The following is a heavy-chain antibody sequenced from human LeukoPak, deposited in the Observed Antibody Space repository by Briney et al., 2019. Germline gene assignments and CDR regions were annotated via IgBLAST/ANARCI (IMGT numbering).Heavy chain of an antibody. CDR3: ARAGTYDNILNDY. D-gene: IGHD3-9*01. CDR1: GYTFTDYY. CDR2: INPNSGGT. J-gene: IGHJ4*02. Sequence: GASVKVSCKASGYTFTDYYIHWVRQAPGQGLEWMGWINPNSGGTYYAQKFQGRVTMTRDTSISTAYMELMSLRSDDTAVYYCARAGTYDNILNDYWGQGTLVTVSS. V-gene: IGHV1-2*02.